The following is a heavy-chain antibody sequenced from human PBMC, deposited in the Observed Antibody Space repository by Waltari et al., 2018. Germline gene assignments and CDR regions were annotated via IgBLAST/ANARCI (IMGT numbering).Heavy chain of an antibody. V-gene: IGHV4-61*02. D-gene: IGHD6-19*01. CDR3: ARSVKMGSGWGSYWYFDL. Sequence: QVQLQESGPGLVKPSQTLSLTCTVSGGSISSGSYYWSWIRQPAGKGLEWIGRIYTSGSTNYNPSLKSRVTISVDTSKNQFSLKLSSVTAADTAVYYCARSVKMGSGWGSYWYFDLWGRDTLVTVSS. J-gene: IGHJ2*01. CDR2: IYTSGST. CDR1: GGSISSGSYY.